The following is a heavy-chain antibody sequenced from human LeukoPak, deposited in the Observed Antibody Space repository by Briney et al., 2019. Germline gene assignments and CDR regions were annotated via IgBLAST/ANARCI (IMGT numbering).Heavy chain of an antibody. V-gene: IGHV4-34*01. CDR2: INHSGST. CDR1: GGSISSYY. Sequence: SETLSLTCTVSGGSISSYYWSWIRQPPGKGLEWIGEINHSGSTNYNPSLKSRVTISVDTSKNQFSLKLSSVTAADTAVYYCARGRGDYWGQGTLVTVSS. CDR3: ARGRGDY. J-gene: IGHJ4*02.